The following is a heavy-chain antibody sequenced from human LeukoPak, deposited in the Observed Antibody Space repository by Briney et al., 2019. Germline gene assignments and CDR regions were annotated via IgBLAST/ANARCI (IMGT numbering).Heavy chain of an antibody. J-gene: IGHJ4*02. Sequence: AGGSLRLSCAASGFTFTTYWMSWVRQLPGKGLEWVANINQDGTEKYYVDSVKGRFTISRDNAKNSLDLQMNNLRVDDTAIYYCAKDHANTPVVTNWGQGILVSVSS. D-gene: IGHD2-21*02. V-gene: IGHV3-7*03. CDR1: GFTFTTYW. CDR3: AKDHANTPVVTN. CDR2: INQDGTEK.